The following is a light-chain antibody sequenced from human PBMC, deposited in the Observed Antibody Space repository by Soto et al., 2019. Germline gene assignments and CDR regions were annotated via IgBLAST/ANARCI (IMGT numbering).Light chain of an antibody. CDR2: HAS. CDR1: QSAYST. CDR3: QQYNKWPLT. J-gene: IGKJ4*01. V-gene: IGKV3-15*01. Sequence: EIVMPQSPATLSVSPGERVTLSCRASQSAYSTLAWYQQKPGQAPSLLIYHASTRATGIPTRFSGSGSGTEFTLTISSLQSEDVAFYSCQQYNKWPLTFGGGTKLEIK.